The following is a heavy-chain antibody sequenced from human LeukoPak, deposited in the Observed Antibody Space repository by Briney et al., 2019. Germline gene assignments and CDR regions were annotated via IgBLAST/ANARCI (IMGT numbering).Heavy chain of an antibody. D-gene: IGHD4-17*01. CDR3: ARDMTTVMGWDAFDI. Sequence: ASVKVSCKASGYTFTSYAMHWVRQAPGQRLEWMGWINAGNGNTKYSQEFQGRVTITRDTSASTAYMELSSLRSEDMAVYYCARDMTTVMGWDAFDIWGQGAMVTVSS. CDR2: INAGNGNT. J-gene: IGHJ3*02. CDR1: GYTFTSYA. V-gene: IGHV1-3*03.